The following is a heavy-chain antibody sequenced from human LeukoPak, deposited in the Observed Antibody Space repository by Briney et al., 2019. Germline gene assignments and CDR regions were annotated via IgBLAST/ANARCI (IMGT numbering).Heavy chain of an antibody. Sequence: ASVKVSCKTSGYTFTGYYMHWVRQAPGQELEWMGWINANSGGTNYAQKFQGRVTMTRDTSISTAYMELSSLRADDTAVYYCARDLSSSSDLDYWGQGILVTVSS. J-gene: IGHJ4*02. CDR2: INANSGGT. D-gene: IGHD6-6*01. V-gene: IGHV1-2*02. CDR1: GYTFTGYY. CDR3: ARDLSSSSDLDY.